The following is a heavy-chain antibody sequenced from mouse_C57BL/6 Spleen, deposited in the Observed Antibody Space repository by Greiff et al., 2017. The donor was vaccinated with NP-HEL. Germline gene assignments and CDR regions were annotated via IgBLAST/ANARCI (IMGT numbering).Heavy chain of an antibody. D-gene: IGHD2-4*01. V-gene: IGHV1-64*01. CDR2: IHPNSGST. CDR3: ARGIYDYDDGAWFAY. J-gene: IGHJ3*01. Sequence: QVQLQQPGAELVKPGASVKLSCKASGYTFTSYWMHWVKPRPGQGLEWIGMIHPNSGSTNYNEKFKSKATLTVDKSSSTAYMQLSSLTSEDSAVYYCARGIYDYDDGAWFAYWGQGTLVTVSA. CDR1: GYTFTSYW.